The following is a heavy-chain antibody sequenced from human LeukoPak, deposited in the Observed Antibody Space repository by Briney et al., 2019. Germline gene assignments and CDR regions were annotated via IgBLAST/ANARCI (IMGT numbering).Heavy chain of an antibody. J-gene: IGHJ4*02. CDR2: IHYSGST. V-gene: IGHV4-39*01. D-gene: IGHD1-26*01. CDR3: ARQVIVRARHYYFDY. Sequence: PSETLSLTCTVSGGSISSSGYYWGWVRQPPGKGLEWIGNIHYSGSTHYSPSLKSRVTISVDTSKNQFSLELSSVTAADTAVYYCARQVIVRARHYYFDYWGQGTLATVSS. CDR1: GGSISSSGYY.